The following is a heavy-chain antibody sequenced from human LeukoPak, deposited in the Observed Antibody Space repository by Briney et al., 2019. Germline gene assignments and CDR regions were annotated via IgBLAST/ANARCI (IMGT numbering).Heavy chain of an antibody. Sequence: SETLSLTCTVSGGSISSYYWSWIRQPAGKGLEWIGRIYTSGSTNHNPSLKSRVTMSVDTSKNQFSLKLSSVTAADTAVYYCARDSDYYGSGSLPLDPWGQGTLVTVSS. V-gene: IGHV4-4*07. CDR1: GGSISSYY. J-gene: IGHJ5*02. CDR2: IYTSGST. D-gene: IGHD3-10*01. CDR3: ARDSDYYGSGSLPLDP.